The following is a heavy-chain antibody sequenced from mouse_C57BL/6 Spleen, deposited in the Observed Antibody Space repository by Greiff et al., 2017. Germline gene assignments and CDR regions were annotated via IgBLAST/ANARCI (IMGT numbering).Heavy chain of an antibody. J-gene: IGHJ2*01. D-gene: IGHD1-1*01. CDR3: ARGDDYGSSYSYYFDY. CDR1: GFTFSDYY. V-gene: IGHV5-16*01. Sequence: EVQLQESEGGLVQPGSSMKLSCTASGFTFSDYYMAWVRQVPEKGLEWVANINYDGSSTYSLDSLKSRFILSRDNAKNILYLQMCSLKSADTATYYCARGDDYGSSYSYYFDYWGQGTTLTVSS. CDR2: INYDGSST.